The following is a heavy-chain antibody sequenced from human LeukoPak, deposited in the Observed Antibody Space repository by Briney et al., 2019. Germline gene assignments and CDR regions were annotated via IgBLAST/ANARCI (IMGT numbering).Heavy chain of an antibody. D-gene: IGHD3-22*01. V-gene: IGHV3-23*01. J-gene: IGHJ6*03. CDR1: GFTFSSYA. Sequence: GGSLRHSCAASGFTFSSYAMSWVRQAPGKGLEWVSAISGSGGSTYYADSVKGRFTISRDNSKNTLYLQMNSLRAEDTAVYYCAMQYYYDSSGYSGRYYYYYYMDVRGKGTTVTVSS. CDR3: AMQYYYDSSGYSGRYYYYYYMDV. CDR2: ISGSGGST.